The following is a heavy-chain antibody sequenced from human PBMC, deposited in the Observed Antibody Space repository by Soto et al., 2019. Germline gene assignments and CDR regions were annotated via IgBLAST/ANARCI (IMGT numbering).Heavy chain of an antibody. V-gene: IGHV1-69*06. J-gene: IGHJ5*02. D-gene: IGHD6-13*01. Sequence: QVQLVQSGAEVKKPGSSVEVSCKASGGTFSSSAINWVRQAPGQGLEWMVSIIPSFGTANYAQKFQGRVTITADKSTSIAYMELSSLRSEDTAFYYCARGYNSSWDVFDLWGQGTLVTVSS. CDR3: ARGYNSSWDVFDL. CDR2: IIPSFGTA. CDR1: GGTFSSSA.